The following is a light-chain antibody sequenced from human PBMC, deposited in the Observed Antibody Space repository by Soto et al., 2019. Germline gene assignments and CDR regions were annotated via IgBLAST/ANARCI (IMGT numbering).Light chain of an antibody. V-gene: IGLV2-14*01. Sequence: QSGLTQPASVSGCPGQSMTISCTGTSSDVVVYNYVTWYKQHPGKAPKLMIYEVNNRPSGVSNRFSGSKSGNTASLTISGLRAEDEADYYCSSSTSSSTFVFGSGTKVTVL. CDR1: SSDVVVYNY. CDR3: SSSTSSSTFV. J-gene: IGLJ1*01. CDR2: EVN.